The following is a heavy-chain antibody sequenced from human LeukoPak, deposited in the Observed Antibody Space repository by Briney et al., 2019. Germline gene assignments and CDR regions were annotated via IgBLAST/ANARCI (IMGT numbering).Heavy chain of an antibody. CDR1: GYTFTDYY. V-gene: IGHV1-69-2*01. CDR3: VAQKWVLPLDY. Sequence: ASVKVSCKVSGYTFTDYYMHWVQQAPGKGLEWMGLVDPEDGETIYAEKFQGRVTITADTSTDTAYMELSSLRSEDTAVYYCVAQKWVLPLDYWGQGTLVTVSS. J-gene: IGHJ4*02. D-gene: IGHD3-22*01. CDR2: VDPEDGET.